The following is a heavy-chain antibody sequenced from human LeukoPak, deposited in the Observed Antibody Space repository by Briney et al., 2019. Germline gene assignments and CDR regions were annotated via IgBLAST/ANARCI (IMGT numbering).Heavy chain of an antibody. CDR1: GGSISSGSYY. V-gene: IGHV4-61*02. CDR3: ARSRAAAGPSYYYYYYMDV. D-gene: IGHD6-13*01. Sequence: SETLSLTCTVSGGSISSGSYYWSWIRQPAGKGLEWIGRIYTSGSTNYNPSLKSRVTISVGTSKNQFSLKLSYVTAADTAVYYCARSRAAAGPSYYYYYYMDVWGKGTTVTISS. CDR2: IYTSGST. J-gene: IGHJ6*03.